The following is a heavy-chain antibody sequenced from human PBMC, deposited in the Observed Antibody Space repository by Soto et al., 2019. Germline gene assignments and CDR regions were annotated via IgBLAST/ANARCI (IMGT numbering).Heavy chain of an antibody. CDR2: ISAYNGNT. CDR3: ARDTDIVVVPAATGHAFDI. J-gene: IGHJ3*02. D-gene: IGHD2-2*01. V-gene: IGHV1-18*01. Sequence: ASVKVSCKASGYTFTSYGISWVRQAPGQGLEWMGWISAYNGNTNYAQKLQGRVTMTTDTSTSTAYMELRSLRSDDTAVYYCARDTDIVVVPAATGHAFDIWGQGTMVTVSS. CDR1: GYTFTSYG.